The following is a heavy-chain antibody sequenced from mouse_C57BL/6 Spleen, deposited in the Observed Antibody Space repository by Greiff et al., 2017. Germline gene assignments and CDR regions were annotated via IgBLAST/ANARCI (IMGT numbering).Heavy chain of an antibody. CDR1: GFTFSSYA. CDR3: TRYYYGSSYDYYAMDY. J-gene: IGHJ4*01. CDR2: ISSGGDYI. Sequence: EVNLVESGEGLVKPGGSLKLSCAASGFTFSSYAMSWVRQTPEKRLEWVAYISSGGDYIYYADTVKGRFTISRDNARNTLYLQMSSLKSEDTAMYYCTRYYYGSSYDYYAMDYWGQGTSVTVSS. D-gene: IGHD1-1*01. V-gene: IGHV5-9-1*02.